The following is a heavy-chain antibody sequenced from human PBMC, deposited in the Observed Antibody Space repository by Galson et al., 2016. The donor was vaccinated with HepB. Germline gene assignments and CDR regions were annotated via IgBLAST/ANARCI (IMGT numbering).Heavy chain of an antibody. CDR2: ISGSGGSI. Sequence: SLRLSCAASGFPFSTYGMSWVRQAPGKGLEWVSGISGSGGSIYSADSVKGRFTISRDNSKNTLYLQMNSLRADDTAVYYCAIGYGAETPGDAFDIWGRGTVVTVSS. V-gene: IGHV3-23*01. J-gene: IGHJ3*02. CDR3: AIGYGAETPGDAFDI. CDR1: GFPFSTYG. D-gene: IGHD5-12*01.